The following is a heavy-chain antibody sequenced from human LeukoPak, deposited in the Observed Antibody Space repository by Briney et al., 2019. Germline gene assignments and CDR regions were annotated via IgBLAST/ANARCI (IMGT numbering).Heavy chain of an antibody. CDR3: AKDFRFGETQVG. D-gene: IGHD3-10*01. CDR1: GFTVSSNY. V-gene: IGHV3-30*18. Sequence: GGSLRLSCAASGFTVSSNYMSWVRQAPGKGLEWVAVISYDGSNKYYADSVKGRFTISRDNSKNTLYLQMNSLRAEDTAVYYCAKDFRFGETQVGWGQGTLVTVSS. CDR2: ISYDGSNK. J-gene: IGHJ4*02.